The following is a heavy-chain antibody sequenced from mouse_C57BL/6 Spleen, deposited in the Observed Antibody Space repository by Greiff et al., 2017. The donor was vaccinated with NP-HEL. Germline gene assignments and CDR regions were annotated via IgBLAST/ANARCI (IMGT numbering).Heavy chain of an antibody. V-gene: IGHV3-6*01. D-gene: IGHD6-5*01. J-gene: IGHJ4*01. CDR3: ARWGALYYYAMDY. CDR1: GYSITSGYY. Sequence: EVKLVESGPGLVKPSQSLSLTCSVTGYSITSGYYWNWIRQFPGNKLEWMGYISYDGSNNYNPSLKNRISITRDTSKNQFFLKLNSVTTEDTATYYCARWGALYYYAMDYWGQGTSVTVSS. CDR2: ISYDGSN.